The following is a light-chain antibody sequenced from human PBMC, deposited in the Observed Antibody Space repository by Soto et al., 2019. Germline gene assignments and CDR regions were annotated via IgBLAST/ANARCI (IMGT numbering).Light chain of an antibody. Sequence: DIQMTQSPCTLSASVGDRVTITCRASQSISTWLAWYQQKPGKAPKVLIYDASSLKNGVPSRFSGSGSGTEFTLTISSLQPDDFATYYCQHYYSYPYAFGQGTKLEIK. CDR3: QHYYSYPYA. CDR1: QSISTW. J-gene: IGKJ2*01. CDR2: DAS. V-gene: IGKV1-5*01.